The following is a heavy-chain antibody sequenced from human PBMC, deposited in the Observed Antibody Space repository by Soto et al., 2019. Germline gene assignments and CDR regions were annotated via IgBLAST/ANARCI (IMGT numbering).Heavy chain of an antibody. D-gene: IGHD3-3*01. CDR1: GFTFSSYW. CDR2: IKQDGSEK. J-gene: IGHJ4*02. V-gene: IGHV3-7*01. CDR3: ARVVVLEWLPYYFDY. Sequence: GGSLRLSCAASGFTFSSYWISWVRQAPGKGLEWVANIKQDGSEKYYVDSVKGRFTISRDNAKNSLYLQMNSLRAEDTAVYYCARVVVLEWLPYYFDYWGQGTLVTVSS.